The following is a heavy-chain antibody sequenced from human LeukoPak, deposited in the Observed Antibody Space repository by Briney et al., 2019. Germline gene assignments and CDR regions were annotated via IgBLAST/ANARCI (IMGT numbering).Heavy chain of an antibody. CDR3: ARDRGSGSPHWFDP. CDR1: GGSISSGDYY. CDR2: IYYSGST. J-gene: IGHJ5*02. V-gene: IGHV4-30-4*01. Sequence: SETLSLTCTVSGGSISSGDYYWSWIRQPPGKGLEWIGYIYYSGSTSYNPSLKSRVIISVDTSKNQFSLKLSSVTAADTAVYYCARDRGSGSPHWFDPLGQGTLVTVSS. D-gene: IGHD3-10*01.